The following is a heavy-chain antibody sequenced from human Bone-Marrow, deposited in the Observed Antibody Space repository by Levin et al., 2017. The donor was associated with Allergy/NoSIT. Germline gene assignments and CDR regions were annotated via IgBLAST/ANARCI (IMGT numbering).Heavy chain of an antibody. CDR3: ARDLLGYDSDEVGF. CDR2: ISYDGRNE. CDR1: GFTFSSYN. V-gene: IGHV3-30*03. D-gene: IGHD5-12*01. J-gene: IGHJ4*02. Sequence: GESLKISCAGSGFTFSSYNMHWVRQARGKGLDCVAVISYDGRNEYYADSVKGRFTVSRDNSKSTVYLQMDSLNIEDTAVYFCARDLLGYDSDEVGFWGQGTRVTVSS.